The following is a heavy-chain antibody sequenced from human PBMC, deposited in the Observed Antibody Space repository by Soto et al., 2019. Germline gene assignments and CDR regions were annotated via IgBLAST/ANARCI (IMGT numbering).Heavy chain of an antibody. CDR1: GYTFTSYY. D-gene: IGHD3-10*01. Sequence: ASVKVSCKASGYTFTSYYMHWVRQAPGQGLEWMGIINPSGGSTSYAQKFQGRVTMTRDTSTSTVYMELSSLRSEDTAVYYCARDGGYYGSGSYYDWFDPWGQGTLVTAPQ. CDR3: ARDGGYYGSGSYYDWFDP. V-gene: IGHV1-46*01. CDR2: INPSGGST. J-gene: IGHJ5*02.